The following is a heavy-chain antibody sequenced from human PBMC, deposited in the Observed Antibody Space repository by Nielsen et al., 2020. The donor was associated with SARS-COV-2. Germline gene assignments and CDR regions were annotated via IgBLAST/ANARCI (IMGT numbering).Heavy chain of an antibody. CDR2: MFYIGTA. Sequence: SETLSLTCTVSGVSVSSGSYFWSWIRQPPGKRLEWIGYMFYIGTANYNPSFQSRVNISVDTSKNQFSLRLYSVTAADTAVYYCARGPNPVTGTFYFDYWGQGILVTVSS. V-gene: IGHV4-61*01. D-gene: IGHD2-21*02. CDR3: ARGPNPVTGTFYFDY. J-gene: IGHJ4*02. CDR1: GVSVSSGSYF.